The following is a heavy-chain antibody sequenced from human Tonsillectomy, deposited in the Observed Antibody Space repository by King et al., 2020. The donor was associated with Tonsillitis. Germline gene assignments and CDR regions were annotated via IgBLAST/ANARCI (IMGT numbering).Heavy chain of an antibody. Sequence: QLVQSGGGLVQPGGSLRLSCAASEFTFSSYAMSWVRQAPGEGLEWVSGISGSGGSTYYADSVKGRFTISRDNSKNTLYLQMNSLRAEDTAVYYCAKGGIAAAGIWGPIDYWGQGTLVTVSS. V-gene: IGHV3-23*04. CDR3: AKGGIAAAGIWGPIDY. D-gene: IGHD6-13*01. CDR1: EFTFSSYA. J-gene: IGHJ4*02. CDR2: ISGSGGST.